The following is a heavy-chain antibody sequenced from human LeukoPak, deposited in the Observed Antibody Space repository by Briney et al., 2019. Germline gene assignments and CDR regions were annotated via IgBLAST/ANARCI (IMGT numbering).Heavy chain of an antibody. D-gene: IGHD3-22*01. V-gene: IGHV7-4-1*02. Sequence: ASVKVSCKASGYTFTSYAMNWVRQAPGQGLEWMGWINTNTGNPTYAQGFTGRFVFSLDTSVSTAYLQISSLKAEDTAVYYCARSYYFESSAYYLFDYWGQGTLVTVSS. CDR3: ARSYYFESSAYYLFDY. J-gene: IGHJ4*02. CDR2: INTNTGNP. CDR1: GYTFTSYA.